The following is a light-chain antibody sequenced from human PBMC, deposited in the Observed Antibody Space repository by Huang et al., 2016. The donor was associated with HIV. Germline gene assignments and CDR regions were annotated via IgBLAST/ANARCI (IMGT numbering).Light chain of an antibody. CDR2: SAS. J-gene: IGKJ5*01. CDR3: QQGYSAWIT. CDR1: QNIITY. Sequence: DILLTQSPSSLSASFGDRVTITCRESQNIITYLNWYQQKPGKAPNLLIHSASTLQTGVPSRFSGSGAGTYFTLTVNSLQPEDSATYYCQQGYSAWITFGQGTRL. V-gene: IGKV1-39*01.